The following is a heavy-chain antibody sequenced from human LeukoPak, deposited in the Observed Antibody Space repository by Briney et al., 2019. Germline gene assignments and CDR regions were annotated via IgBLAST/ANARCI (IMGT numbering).Heavy chain of an antibody. CDR3: AREEGRAKKFDY. CDR1: GFTFSSYG. D-gene: IGHD6-13*01. Sequence: GGSLRLSCAASGFTFSSYGMHWVRQAPGKGLEWVAVIWYDGSNKYYADSVKGRFTISRDNSKNTLYLQMNSLRAEDTAVYYCAREEGRAKKFDYWGQGTLVTVSS. V-gene: IGHV3-33*01. CDR2: IWYDGSNK. J-gene: IGHJ4*02.